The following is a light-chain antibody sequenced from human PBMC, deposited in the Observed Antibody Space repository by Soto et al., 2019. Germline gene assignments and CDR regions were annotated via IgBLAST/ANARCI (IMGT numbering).Light chain of an antibody. Sequence: EIVLTQSPVTLSLSPGERATLSCRASQSVSSYLAWYQQKPGQAPRLLIYDASNRATGIPARFSGSGSGTDFTLTISSLEPEDFAVYYCQQRSNLITFGQGTRLEIK. CDR2: DAS. J-gene: IGKJ5*01. CDR3: QQRSNLIT. V-gene: IGKV3-11*01. CDR1: QSVSSY.